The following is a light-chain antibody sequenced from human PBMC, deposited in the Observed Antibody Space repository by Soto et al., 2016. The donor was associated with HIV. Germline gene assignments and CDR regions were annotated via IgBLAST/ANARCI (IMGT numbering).Light chain of an antibody. Sequence: DIRMTQSPSTLSASVGDSVTITCRASQSISSWLAWYQQKPGKAPKLLIYKASTLQSGVPSRFSGSGSETEFTLTISSVQPDDFATYYCLQLNNFPRTLGQGTKVEIQ. V-gene: IGKV1-5*03. CDR3: LQLNNFPRT. CDR1: QSISSW. CDR2: KAS. J-gene: IGKJ1*01.